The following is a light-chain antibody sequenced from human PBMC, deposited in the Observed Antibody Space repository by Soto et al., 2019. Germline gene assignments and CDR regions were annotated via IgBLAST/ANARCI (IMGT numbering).Light chain of an antibody. V-gene: IGKV3-15*01. CDR3: QQYNNWPLT. J-gene: IGKJ4*01. Sequence: EIVMTQSPATLSVSPGERATLSCRASQSVSGNLAWYQQKPGQAPRLLIYGASTRATGIPARFSGSGSGTEFPLTISSLQSEDFAIYYWQQYNNWPLTFGGGTKVEIK. CDR2: GAS. CDR1: QSVSGN.